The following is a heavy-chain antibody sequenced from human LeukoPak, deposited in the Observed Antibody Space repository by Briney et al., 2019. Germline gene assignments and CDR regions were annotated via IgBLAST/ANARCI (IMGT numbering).Heavy chain of an antibody. D-gene: IGHD4-17*01. J-gene: IGHJ4*02. V-gene: IGHV3-30*02. CDR1: GFTFRSFG. CDR3: AEDRRDYGDYGLDY. CDR2: IRHHGMNE. Sequence: GGSLRLSCAASGFTFRSFGMHWVRQTPTKGLEWVAFIRHHGMNESYVDSVKGRFTISRDNSKHTLYLQMNSLRVEDTAVYYCAEDRRDYGDYGLDYWGQGTLVTVSS.